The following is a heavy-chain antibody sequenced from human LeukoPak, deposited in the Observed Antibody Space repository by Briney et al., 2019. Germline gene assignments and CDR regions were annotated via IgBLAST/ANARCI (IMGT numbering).Heavy chain of an antibody. D-gene: IGHD1-1*01. J-gene: IGHJ4*02. V-gene: IGHV3-30*03. CDR3: ARDAYGFPTT. Sequence: PGGSLRLSCAASGFTFSSYGMHWVRQAPGKGLEWVAVISYDGSNKYYADSVKGRFTISRDNSKNTLYLQMNSLRAKDTAVYYCARDAYGFPTTWGQGTLVTVSS. CDR2: ISYDGSNK. CDR1: GFTFSSYG.